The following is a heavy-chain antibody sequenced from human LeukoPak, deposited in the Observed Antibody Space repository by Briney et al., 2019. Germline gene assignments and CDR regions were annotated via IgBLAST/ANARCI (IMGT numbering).Heavy chain of an antibody. Sequence: SETLSLTCTVSGGSISSSSYYWGWIRQPAGKGLEWIGRIYTSGSTNYNPSLKSRVTISVDTSKNQFSLKLSSVTAADTAVYYCASQYYDFWSAPDAFDIWGQGTMVTVSS. CDR2: IYTSGST. CDR3: ASQYYDFWSAPDAFDI. V-gene: IGHV4-61*02. J-gene: IGHJ3*02. D-gene: IGHD3-3*01. CDR1: GGSISSSSYY.